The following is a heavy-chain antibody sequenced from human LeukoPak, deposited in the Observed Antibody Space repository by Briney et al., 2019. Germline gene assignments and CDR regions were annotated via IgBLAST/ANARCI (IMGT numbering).Heavy chain of an antibody. J-gene: IGHJ3*02. D-gene: IGHD3-10*01. CDR2: IDHSGST. CDR1: DESFSGYY. Sequence: SEILSLTCAVYDESFSGYYCSWIRQPPRKGLEWIGEIDHSGSTNYNPSLQSRVTISVDTSKNQFSLKVSSVSAADTAVYYCARGNRPYGEHEAFDIWGHGTTVTVSP. V-gene: IGHV4-34*01. CDR3: ARGNRPYGEHEAFDI.